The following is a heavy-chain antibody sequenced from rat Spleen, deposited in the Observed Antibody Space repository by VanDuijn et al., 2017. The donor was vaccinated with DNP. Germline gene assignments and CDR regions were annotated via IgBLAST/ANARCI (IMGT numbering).Heavy chain of an antibody. V-gene: IGHV5S10*01. CDR2: IIYDGSST. Sequence: EVQLVESGGGLVQAGRSLKLSCAASGFTFSDYNMAWVRQAPKKGLEWVATIIYDGSSTYYRDSVRGRFTISRDYARSTLYLQMDSLRSEDTATYYCATSSYFGYDYGFAYWGQGTLVTVSS. CDR1: GFTFSDYN. CDR3: ATSSYFGYDYGFAY. D-gene: IGHD1-7*01. J-gene: IGHJ3*01.